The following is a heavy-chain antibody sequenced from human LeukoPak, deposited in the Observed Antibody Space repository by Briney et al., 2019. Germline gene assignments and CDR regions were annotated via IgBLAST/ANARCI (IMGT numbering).Heavy chain of an antibody. Sequence: GEPLKISCQGSGDTCTNYWIGWVRQMPGKGLEWMGFIHPGHSEIKYSPSFQGQVTVSADKSINTAYLQWSSLKASDTAMYYCARDCHGDYRWDVWGQGTLVTASS. CDR2: IHPGHSEI. V-gene: IGHV5-51*01. CDR3: ARDCHGDYRWDV. D-gene: IGHD4-17*01. J-gene: IGHJ1*01. CDR1: GDTCTNYW.